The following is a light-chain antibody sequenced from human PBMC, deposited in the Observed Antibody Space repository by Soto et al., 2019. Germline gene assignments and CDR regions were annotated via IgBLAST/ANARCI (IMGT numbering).Light chain of an antibody. CDR2: DTT. J-gene: IGLJ2*01. CDR1: XXXXTSVHY. Sequence: QAVVTQEPSLTVSPGGTVTXTXXXXXXXXTSVHYPYWFQQKPGQAPRTLIYDTTYKHTWTPARFSGSLLGGKAALTLSGAQPEDEAEYYCLLSYSGAGGGVFGGGTKLTVL. V-gene: IGLV7-46*01. CDR3: LLSYSGAGGGV.